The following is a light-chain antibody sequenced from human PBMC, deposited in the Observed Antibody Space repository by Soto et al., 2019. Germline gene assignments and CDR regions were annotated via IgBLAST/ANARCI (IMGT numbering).Light chain of an antibody. Sequence: QSVLTQPPSVSGAPGQRVTISCTGSSSNIGADYDVHWYQQLPGTAPKLLIYGNSNRPSGVPDRFSGSKSGTSASLAITGLQPEDEADYYCQSYDSSLSGSSVFGTGTKVTVL. CDR2: GNS. CDR1: SSNIGADYD. CDR3: QSYDSSLSGSSV. V-gene: IGLV1-40*01. J-gene: IGLJ1*01.